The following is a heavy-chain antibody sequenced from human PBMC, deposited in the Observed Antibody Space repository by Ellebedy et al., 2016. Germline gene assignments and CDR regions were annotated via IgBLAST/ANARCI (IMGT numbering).Heavy chain of an antibody. CDR1: GGSINSGAYY. CDR2: IHYSGTT. D-gene: IGHD5-24*01. Sequence: SETLSLTXTVSGGSINSGAYYWSWIRQPPGNGLEWIGNIHYSGTTNYNPSLKSRVTISVDTSRNQFSLKVTSVTAADSAVYYCARGSRRDGYLVGFDYWGQGILVIVSS. CDR3: ARGSRRDGYLVGFDY. J-gene: IGHJ4*02. V-gene: IGHV4-61*08.